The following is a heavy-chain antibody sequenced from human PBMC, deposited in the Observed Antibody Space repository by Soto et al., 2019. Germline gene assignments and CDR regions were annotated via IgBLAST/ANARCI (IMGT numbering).Heavy chain of an antibody. CDR2: ISYDGSNK. J-gene: IGHJ6*02. CDR3: ARDRLGADFWRGYFHTYCYYGMDV. Sequence: PVGSLRLSCAASGFTFGSYAMHWVRQAPGKGLEWVAVISYDGSNKYYADSVKGRFTISRDNSKNTLYLQMNSLRAEDTAVYYCARDRLGADFWRGYFHTYCYYGMDVWGQGTTITV. D-gene: IGHD3-3*01. V-gene: IGHV3-30-3*01. CDR1: GFTFGSYA.